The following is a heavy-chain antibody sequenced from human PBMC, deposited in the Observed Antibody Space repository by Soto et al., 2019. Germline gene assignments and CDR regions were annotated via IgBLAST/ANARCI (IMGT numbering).Heavy chain of an antibody. D-gene: IGHD3-10*01. CDR1: GYSFTSYW. CDR3: ARSPGVRGADDAFDI. CDR2: IYPGDSDT. V-gene: IGHV5-51*01. J-gene: IGHJ3*02. Sequence: PGESLKISCQGSGYSFTSYWIGWVRQMPGKGLEWMGIIYPGDSDTRYSPSFQGQVTISADKSISTAYLQWSSLKASDTAMYYCARSPGVRGADDAFDIWGQGTMVTVSS.